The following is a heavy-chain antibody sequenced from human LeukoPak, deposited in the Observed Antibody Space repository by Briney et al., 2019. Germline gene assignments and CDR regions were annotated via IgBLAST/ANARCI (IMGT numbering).Heavy chain of an antibody. CDR3: ARDGGGYSYGNRFDY. V-gene: IGHV3-48*04. Sequence: GGSLRLSCAASGFTFSTYAMTWVRQAPGKGLEWVSYISSSGSTIYYADSVKGRFTISRDNAKNSLYLQMNSLRAEDTAVYYCARDGGGYSYGNRFDYWGQGTLVTVSS. CDR1: GFTFSTYA. CDR2: ISSSGSTI. D-gene: IGHD5-18*01. J-gene: IGHJ4*02.